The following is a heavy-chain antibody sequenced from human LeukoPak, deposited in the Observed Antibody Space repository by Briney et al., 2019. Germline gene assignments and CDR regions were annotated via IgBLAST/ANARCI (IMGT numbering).Heavy chain of an antibody. CDR2: IKEDGREI. CDR3: ARDLPFDL. CDR1: GFIFNKYW. Sequence: TGGSLRLSCTASGFIFNKYWMTWVRQLPGGAPVWVANIKEDGREIHYLASVKGRFTISRDNAKNSLYLQMNSLRVEDTARYYCARDLPFDLWGQGTLVTVSS. V-gene: IGHV3-7*03. J-gene: IGHJ4*02.